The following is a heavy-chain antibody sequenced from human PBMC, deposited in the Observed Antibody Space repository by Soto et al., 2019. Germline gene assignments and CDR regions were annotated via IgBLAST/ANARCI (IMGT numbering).Heavy chain of an antibody. Sequence: QVQLVQSGAEVKKPGASVKVSCKASGYTFTSYYMHWVRQAPGQGLEWMGIINPSGGSTSYAQKFPGRXXMXRXXSKRTGYMELSSLRSEDTAVYYCAREMVGEFPFDCWGQGTLVTVSS. J-gene: IGHJ4*02. V-gene: IGHV1-46*03. D-gene: IGHD3-10*02. CDR3: AREMVGEFPFDC. CDR1: GYTFTSYY. CDR2: INPSGGST.